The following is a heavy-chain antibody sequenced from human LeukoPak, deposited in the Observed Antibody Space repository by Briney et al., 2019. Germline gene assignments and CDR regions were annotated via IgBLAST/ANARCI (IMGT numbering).Heavy chain of an antibody. CDR2: ISYDGSNK. V-gene: IGHV3-30-3*01. D-gene: IGHD3-16*01. J-gene: IGHJ3*02. CDR1: GFTFSSYA. CDR3: ARMFGAFDI. Sequence: PGGSLRLSCAASGFTFSSYAMHWVRQAPGKGLEWVAVISYDGSNKYYADSVNGRFTISRDNSKNTLYLQMNSLRAEDTAVYYCARMFGAFDIWGQGTMVTVSS.